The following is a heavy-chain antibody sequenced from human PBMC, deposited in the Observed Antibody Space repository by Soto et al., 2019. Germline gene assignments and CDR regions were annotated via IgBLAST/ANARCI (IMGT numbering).Heavy chain of an antibody. J-gene: IGHJ3*02. CDR1: GYTLTELS. D-gene: IGHD6-19*01. CDR2: FDPEDGET. Sequence: GASVKVSCKVSGYTLTELSMRWVRQAPGKGLEWMGGFDPEDGETIYAQKFQGRVTMTEDTSTDTAYMELSSLRSEDTAVYYCAACIAVAGSKADDAFDIWGQGTMVTVSS. V-gene: IGHV1-24*01. CDR3: AACIAVAGSKADDAFDI.